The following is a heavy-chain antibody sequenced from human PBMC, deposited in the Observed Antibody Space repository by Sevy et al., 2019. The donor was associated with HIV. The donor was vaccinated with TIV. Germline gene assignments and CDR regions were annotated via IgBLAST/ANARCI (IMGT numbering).Heavy chain of an antibody. Sequence: GGSLRLSCAASGLTFSNYGMHWVRQAPGKGLEWVAVIWNDGSNKYYADSVKGRFTISRDNSKNTLYLQMNSLRVEDTAVYFCARGRDFNDRSAKRDFDYWGQGTLVTVSS. CDR2: IWNDGSNK. V-gene: IGHV3-33*01. CDR1: GLTFSNYG. CDR3: ARGRDFNDRSAKRDFDY. J-gene: IGHJ4*02. D-gene: IGHD3-22*01.